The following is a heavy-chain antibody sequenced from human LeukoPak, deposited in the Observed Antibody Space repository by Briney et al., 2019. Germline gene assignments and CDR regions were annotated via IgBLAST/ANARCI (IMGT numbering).Heavy chain of an antibody. D-gene: IGHD6-13*01. CDR2: ISSSSSYI. V-gene: IGHV3-21*01. J-gene: IGHJ6*04. CDR1: GFTFSSYS. Sequence: GVALRLSCAASGFTFSSYSMNWVRQAPGKGLEWVSSISSSSSYIYYADSVKGRFTISRDNAKNSLYLQMNSLRAEDTAVYYCARDLIAAAVNYYYYGMDVWGKGTTVTVSS. CDR3: ARDLIAAAVNYYYYGMDV.